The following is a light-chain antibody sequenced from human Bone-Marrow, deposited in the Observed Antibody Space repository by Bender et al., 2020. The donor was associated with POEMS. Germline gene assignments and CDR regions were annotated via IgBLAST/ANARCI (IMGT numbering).Light chain of an antibody. J-gene: IGLJ1*01. V-gene: IGLV2-23*02. CDR3: SSYDATTTLFV. CDR2: EDT. Sequence: QSALTQPASVSESPGQSITVSCPGDNTDLGPHSVVSWYQQHPGRVPKVMIYEDTKRPPGVSDRLSASISGRTASLTISGLQAKDEADYYCSSYDATTTLFVFGSGTKVSVL. CDR1: NTDLGPHSV.